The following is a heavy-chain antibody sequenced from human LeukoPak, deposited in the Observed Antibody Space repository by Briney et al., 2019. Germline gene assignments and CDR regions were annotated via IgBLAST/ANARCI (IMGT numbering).Heavy chain of an antibody. Sequence: IRQPPGKGLEWIGYIHNSGSTSYNPSLKSRLAMSLDTSKNQFSLNLNSVTAADTAVYYCARGIRGAADYWGQGTLVTVSS. CDR2: IHNSGST. V-gene: IGHV4-59*01. J-gene: IGHJ4*02. CDR3: ARGIRGAADY. D-gene: IGHD3-16*01.